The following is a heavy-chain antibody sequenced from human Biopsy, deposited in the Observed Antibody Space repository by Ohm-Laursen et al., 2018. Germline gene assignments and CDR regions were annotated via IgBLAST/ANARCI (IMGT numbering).Heavy chain of an antibody. V-gene: IGHV4-59*01. CDR1: GGSISSDY. D-gene: IGHD2-2*01. CDR2: IYYSGST. J-gene: IGHJ6*02. CDR3: ARATSSTGWPYYYFYGMDV. Sequence: SETLSLTCTVSGGSISSDYWSWIRQTPGEGLEWIGYIYYSGSTNYNPSLKSRVTISVDTSKNQFSLRLNSVTAADTAVYYCARATSSTGWPYYYFYGMDVWGQGTTVTVSS.